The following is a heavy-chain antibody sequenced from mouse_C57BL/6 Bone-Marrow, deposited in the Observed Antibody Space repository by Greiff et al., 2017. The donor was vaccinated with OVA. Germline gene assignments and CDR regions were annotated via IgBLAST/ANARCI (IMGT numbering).Heavy chain of an antibody. CDR2: IYPRSGNT. D-gene: IGHD2-5*01. Sequence: QVQLQQSGAELARPGASVKLSCKASGYTFTSYGISWVKQRTGQGLEWIGEIYPRSGNTYYNEKFKGKATLTAYKSSSTAYMELRSLTSEDSALYFCARGENSNYEGYFDYWGQGTTLTVSS. CDR3: ARGENSNYEGYFDY. CDR1: GYTFTSYG. V-gene: IGHV1-81*01. J-gene: IGHJ2*01.